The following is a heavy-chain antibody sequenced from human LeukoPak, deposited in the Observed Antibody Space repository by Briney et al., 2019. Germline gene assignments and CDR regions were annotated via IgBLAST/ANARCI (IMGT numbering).Heavy chain of an antibody. D-gene: IGHD3-3*01. V-gene: IGHV1-2*02. Sequence: ASVKVSCMASGYTFTGYYMHWVRQAPGQGLEWMGWINPNSGGTNYAQKFQGRVTMTGDTSISTAYMELSRLRSDDTAVYYCARTYYDFWSGYPNWFDPWGQGTLVTLSS. CDR1: GYTFTGYY. CDR2: INPNSGGT. J-gene: IGHJ5*02. CDR3: ARTYYDFWSGYPNWFDP.